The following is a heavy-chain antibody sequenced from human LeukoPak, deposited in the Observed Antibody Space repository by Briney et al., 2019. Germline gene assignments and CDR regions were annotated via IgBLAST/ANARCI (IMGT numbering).Heavy chain of an antibody. CDR2: IYHSGST. D-gene: IGHD2-21*02. J-gene: IGHJ3*02. V-gene: IGHV4-38-2*02. CDR3: ARDISSIVVVTAILEAFDI. Sequence: SETLSLTCTVSGYSISSGYYWGWIRQPPGKGLEWIGSIYHSGSTYYNPSLKSRVTISVDTSKNQFSLKLSSVTAADTAVYYCARDISSIVVVTAILEAFDIWGQGTMVTVSS. CDR1: GYSISSGYY.